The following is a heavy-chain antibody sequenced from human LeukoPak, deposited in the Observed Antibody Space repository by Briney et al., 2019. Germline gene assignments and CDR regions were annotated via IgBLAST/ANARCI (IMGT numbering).Heavy chain of an antibody. V-gene: IGHV3-73*01. CDR1: GITFSGSA. CDR3: TPGGLVDY. Sequence: PGGSLKLSCAASGITFSGSAMHWVRQASGKGLEWVGRIRSKANSYATAYAASVKGRFTISRDDSKNTAYLQMNSLKTEDTAVYYCTPGGLVDYWGQGTLVTVSS. D-gene: IGHD3-16*01. CDR2: IRSKANSYAT. J-gene: IGHJ4*02.